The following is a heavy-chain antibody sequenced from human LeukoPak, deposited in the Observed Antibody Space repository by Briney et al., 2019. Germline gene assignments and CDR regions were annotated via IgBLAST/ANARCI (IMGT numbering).Heavy chain of an antibody. J-gene: IGHJ3*02. CDR3: CHSLSGRTGAFDI. D-gene: IGHD2-21*01. V-gene: IGHV6-1*01. Sequence: SQTLSLTCDISGDSVSSNSAAWNWIRQSPSGGLEWLGRTCYRSKWYNDYAVSVKSRITINPDTSKNQFSLQLDSVTPEDTAVYYCCHSLSGRTGAFDIWGRGTVVTVSS. CDR2: TCYRSKWYN. CDR1: GDSVSSNSAA.